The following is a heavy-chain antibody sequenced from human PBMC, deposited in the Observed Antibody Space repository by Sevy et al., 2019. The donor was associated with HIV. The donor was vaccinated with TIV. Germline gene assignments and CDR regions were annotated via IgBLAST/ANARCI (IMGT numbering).Heavy chain of an antibody. CDR1: GYTFTSYG. Sequence: ASVKVSCKASGYTFTSYGITWVRQAPGQGLEWMGWISAYNGKTNYAQKLQGRVTMTTDTSTSTAYMELRSLKSDDTAVYYCARRNWNYGGSYFDYWGHGTLVTVSS. J-gene: IGHJ4*01. CDR3: ARRNWNYGGSYFDY. D-gene: IGHD1-7*01. CDR2: ISAYNGKT. V-gene: IGHV1-18*01.